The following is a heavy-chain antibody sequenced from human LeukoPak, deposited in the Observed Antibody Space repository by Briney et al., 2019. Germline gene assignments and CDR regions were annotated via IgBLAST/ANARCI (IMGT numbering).Heavy chain of an antibody. J-gene: IGHJ4*02. CDR3: VEDDTVTSSFDY. CDR1: GFTFSNYA. D-gene: IGHD4-17*01. V-gene: IGHV3-23*01. Sequence: GGSLRLSCAVSGFTFSNYAMSWVRQAPGKGLNWVSSISAGGDRTYSADSVKGRFSISRDNSKNTLSLQLNSLRVEDTAVYYCVEDDTVTSSFDYWGQGTLITVSS. CDR2: ISAGGDRT.